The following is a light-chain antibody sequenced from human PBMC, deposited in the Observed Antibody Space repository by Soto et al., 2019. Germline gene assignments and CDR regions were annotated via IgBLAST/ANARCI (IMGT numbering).Light chain of an antibody. V-gene: IGLV1-40*01. Sequence: QSVLTQPPSVSGAPGQRVTISCTGSSSNIGAGYDIHWYQQLPGRAPKLLIYGTTNRPSGVPDRFSGSKSGTSASLAITGLQADDEADYYCPSYDSSLSGRVFGGGTQLTVL. CDR2: GTT. CDR1: SSNIGAGYD. J-gene: IGLJ2*01. CDR3: PSYDSSLSGRV.